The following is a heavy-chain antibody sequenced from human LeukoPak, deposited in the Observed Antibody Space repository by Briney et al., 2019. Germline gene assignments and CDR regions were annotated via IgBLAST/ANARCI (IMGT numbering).Heavy chain of an antibody. CDR1: GGTFSGYA. CDR3: AAKSERITIFGVVGYYYGMDV. D-gene: IGHD3-3*01. CDR2: IIPIFGTA. V-gene: IGHV1-69*13. Sequence: GASVKVSCKASGGTFSGYAISWVRQAPGQGLEWMGGIIPIFGTANYAQKFQGRVTITADESTSTAYMELSSLRSEDTAVYYCAAKSERITIFGVVGYYYGMDVWGQGTTVTVSS. J-gene: IGHJ6*01.